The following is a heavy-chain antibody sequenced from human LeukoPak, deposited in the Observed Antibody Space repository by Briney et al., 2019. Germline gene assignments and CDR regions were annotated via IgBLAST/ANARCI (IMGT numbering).Heavy chain of an antibody. V-gene: IGHV3-21*01. CDR3: ARGSMIAQRLDAFDI. J-gene: IGHJ3*02. CDR2: ISTTSGHI. CDR1: GFTFRSYS. Sequence: GGSLRLSCAAAGFTFRSYSMNWVRQAQGKGLEWVSSISTTSGHIYYADSLKGRFTISRDNARNSLSLQVNGLRADDTGIYYCARGSMIAQRLDAFDIWGQGTEVTVSS. D-gene: IGHD2-21*01.